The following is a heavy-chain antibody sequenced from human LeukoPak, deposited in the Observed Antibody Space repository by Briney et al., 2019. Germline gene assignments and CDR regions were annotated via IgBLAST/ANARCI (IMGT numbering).Heavy chain of an antibody. Sequence: ASVKVSCKASGYTFTSYGISWVRQAPGQGLEWMGWISAYNGNTNYAQRLQGRVTMTTDTSTSTAYMELRSLRSDDTAVYYCARAGRNYGDLTFDYWGQGTLVTVSS. J-gene: IGHJ4*02. CDR3: ARAGRNYGDLTFDY. V-gene: IGHV1-18*01. CDR1: GYTFTSYG. D-gene: IGHD4-17*01. CDR2: ISAYNGNT.